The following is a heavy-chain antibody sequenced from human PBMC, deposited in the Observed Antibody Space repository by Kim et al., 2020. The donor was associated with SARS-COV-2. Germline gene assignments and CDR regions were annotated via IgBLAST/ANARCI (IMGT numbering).Heavy chain of an antibody. D-gene: IGHD2-15*01. V-gene: IGHV4-34*01. Sequence: PSLKSRVTISVDTSKNQFSLKLSSVTAADTAVYYCARGRVAATPYNWFDPWGQGTLVTVSS. CDR3: ARGRVAATPYNWFDP. J-gene: IGHJ5*02.